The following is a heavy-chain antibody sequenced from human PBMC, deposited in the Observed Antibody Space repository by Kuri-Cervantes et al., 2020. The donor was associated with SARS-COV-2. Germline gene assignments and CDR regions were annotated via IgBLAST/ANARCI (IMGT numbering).Heavy chain of an antibody. J-gene: IGHJ6*02. CDR3: ARAGHSSGSYGMDV. D-gene: IGHD3-22*01. Sequence: ASVKVSCKASGYTFTSYGISWVRQAPGQGLEWMGWISAYNGNTNYAQKLQGRVTMTTDTPTSTAYMELSSLRSEDTAVYYCARAGHSSGSYGMDVWGQGTTVTVSS. CDR1: GYTFTSYG. V-gene: IGHV1-18*04. CDR2: ISAYNGNT.